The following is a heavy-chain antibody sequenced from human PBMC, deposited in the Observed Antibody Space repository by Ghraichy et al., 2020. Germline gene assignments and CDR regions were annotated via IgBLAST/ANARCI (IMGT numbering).Heavy chain of an antibody. CDR1: GGSISSSSYY. J-gene: IGHJ3*02. CDR2: IYYSGST. CDR3: ARLPGYYDSRGAFDI. D-gene: IGHD3-22*01. V-gene: IGHV4-39*01. Sequence: SETLSLTCTVSGGSISSSSYYWGWIRQPPGKGLEWIGSIYYSGSTYYNPSLKSRVTISVDTSKNQFSLKLSSVTAADTAVYYCARLPGYYDSRGAFDIWGQGTMVTVSS.